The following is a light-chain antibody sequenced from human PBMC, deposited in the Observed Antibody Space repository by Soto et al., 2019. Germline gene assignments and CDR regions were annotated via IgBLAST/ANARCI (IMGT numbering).Light chain of an antibody. V-gene: IGKV3-20*01. CDR3: QEASTLPWT. CDR2: GTS. Sequence: ENVLTQSPSPLSLSPGERASLSCMASQHITSIYLACYQQKPGRAPRLLVYGTSNRATGIPDRFSGSGSGTDFTLTISRLEPEDCAVYYCQEASTLPWTFGQGTKVDIK. CDR1: QHITSIY. J-gene: IGKJ1*01.